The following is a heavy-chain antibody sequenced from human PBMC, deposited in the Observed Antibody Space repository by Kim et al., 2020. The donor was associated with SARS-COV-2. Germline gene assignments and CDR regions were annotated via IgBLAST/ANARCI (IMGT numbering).Heavy chain of an antibody. D-gene: IGHD6-13*01. Sequence: YSPSFQGQVTISADKSISTAYLQWSSLKALDTAMYYCARRYSSIYGMDVWGQGTTVTVSS. J-gene: IGHJ6*02. V-gene: IGHV5-51*01. CDR3: ARRYSSIYGMDV.